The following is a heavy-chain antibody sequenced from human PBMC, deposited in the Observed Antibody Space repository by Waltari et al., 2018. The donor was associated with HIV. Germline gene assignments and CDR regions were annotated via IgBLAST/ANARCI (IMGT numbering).Heavy chain of an antibody. Sequence: EVQLVGSGGGLVQPGRSLRLSCAASGFTFDDYAMHWVRQAPGKGLEWVSGISWNSGTIGYADSVKGRFTISRDNAKNSLYLQMNSLRAEDTALYYCAKDKRSGYGGNSVWYFDLWGRGTLVTVSS. J-gene: IGHJ2*01. CDR1: GFTFDDYA. D-gene: IGHD4-17*01. CDR3: AKDKRSGYGGNSVWYFDL. V-gene: IGHV3-9*01. CDR2: ISWNSGTI.